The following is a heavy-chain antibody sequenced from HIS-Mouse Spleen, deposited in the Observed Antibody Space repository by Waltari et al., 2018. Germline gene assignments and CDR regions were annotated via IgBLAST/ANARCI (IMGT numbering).Heavy chain of an antibody. CDR3: AREIPYSSSWYDWYFDL. CDR2: IYYSGST. V-gene: IGHV4-39*07. D-gene: IGHD6-13*01. J-gene: IGHJ2*01. CDR1: GGSISSSSYY. Sequence: QLQLQESGPGLVKPSETLSLTCTVSGGSISSSSYYWGWIRQPPGKGLEWSGSIYYSGSTNYTPSLQGLVTISVDPPKHQFSLKLSSVTAADTAVYYCAREIPYSSSWYDWYFDLWGRGTLVTVSS.